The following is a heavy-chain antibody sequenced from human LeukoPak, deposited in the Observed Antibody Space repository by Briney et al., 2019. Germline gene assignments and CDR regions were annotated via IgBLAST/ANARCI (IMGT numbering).Heavy chain of an antibody. D-gene: IGHD5-18*01. Sequence: ASVKVSCKASGYTFTSYSISWVRQAPGQGLEWMGWISAYNGNTNYAQKLQGRVTMTTDTSTSTAYMELRSLRSDNTAVYYCARGGTAMVPGDAFDIWGQGTMVTVSS. CDR2: ISAYNGNT. V-gene: IGHV1-18*01. CDR3: ARGGTAMVPGDAFDI. J-gene: IGHJ3*02. CDR1: GYTFTSYS.